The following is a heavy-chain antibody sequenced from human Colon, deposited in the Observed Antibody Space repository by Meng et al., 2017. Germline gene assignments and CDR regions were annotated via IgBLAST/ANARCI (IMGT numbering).Heavy chain of an antibody. Sequence: GGSLRLSCAASGSTVSSNYMSWVRQAPGKGLEWVSVIYSGGSTYYADSVKGRFTISRDNSKNTLYLQMNSLSAEDTAVYYCARAALEMATLSAFDIWGQGTMVTVSS. CDR1: GSTVSSNY. D-gene: IGHD5-24*01. J-gene: IGHJ3*02. V-gene: IGHV3-66*02. CDR2: IYSGGST. CDR3: ARAALEMATLSAFDI.